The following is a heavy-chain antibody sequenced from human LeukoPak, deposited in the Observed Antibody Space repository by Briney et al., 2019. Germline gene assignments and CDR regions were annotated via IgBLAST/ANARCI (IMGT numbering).Heavy chain of an antibody. CDR1: GFTFSSYG. Sequence: GGSLRLSCAASGFTFSSYGMHWVRQAPGKGLEWVAFIRYDGSNKYYADSVKGRFTISRDNSKNTLYLQMNSLRAEDTAVYYRAKDRVKPRYYFDYWGQGTLVTVSS. D-gene: IGHD1-14*01. J-gene: IGHJ4*02. CDR3: AKDRVKPRYYFDY. V-gene: IGHV3-30*02. CDR2: IRYDGSNK.